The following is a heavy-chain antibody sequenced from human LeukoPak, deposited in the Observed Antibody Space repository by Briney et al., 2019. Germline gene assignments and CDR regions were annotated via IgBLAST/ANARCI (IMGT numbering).Heavy chain of an antibody. J-gene: IGHJ4*02. D-gene: IGHD5-18*01. V-gene: IGHV4-59*01. CDR1: GGSMSTNY. CDR2: IYYNGST. Sequence: SETLSLTCNVSGGSMSTNYWSWIRQPPGKGLEWIGYIYYNGSTNYNPSLKSRVTISVDTSKNQFSLKLSSVTAADTAVYYCARGGYSKFDYWGQGTLVTVSS. CDR3: ARGGYSKFDY.